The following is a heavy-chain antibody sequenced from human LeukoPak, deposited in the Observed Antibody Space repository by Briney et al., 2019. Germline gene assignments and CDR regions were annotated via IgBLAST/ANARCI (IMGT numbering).Heavy chain of an antibody. CDR3: ARDVAIVPHDAFDI. J-gene: IGHJ3*02. CDR2: ISAYNGNT. CDR1: GYTFTNYG. D-gene: IGHD1-26*01. Sequence: PRASVKVSCKTFGYTFTNYGISWVRQAPGHGLEWMGWISAYNGNTQYAQNFQGRVTMTTDTSTNTAYVELRGLRFDDTAVYYCARDVAIVPHDAFDIWGQGTMVTVSS. V-gene: IGHV1-18*01.